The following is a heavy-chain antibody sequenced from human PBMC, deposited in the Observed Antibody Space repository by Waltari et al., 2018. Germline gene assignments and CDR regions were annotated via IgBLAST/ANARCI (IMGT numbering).Heavy chain of an antibody. J-gene: IGHJ4*02. CDR2: ISSSSSYR. V-gene: IGHV3-21*01. CDR3: AREQQLARGEYFDY. CDR1: GFTFSSYS. D-gene: IGHD6-13*01. Sequence: EVQLVESGGGLVKPGGSLRLSCAASGFTFSSYSMNWVRQAPGKGLEWVSSISSSSSYRYYADSVKGRFTISRDNAKNSLYLQMNSLRAEDTAVYYCAREQQLARGEYFDYWGQGTLVTVSS.